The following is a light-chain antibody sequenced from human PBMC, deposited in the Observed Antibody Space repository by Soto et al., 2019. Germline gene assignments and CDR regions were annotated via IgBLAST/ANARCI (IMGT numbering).Light chain of an antibody. Sequence: EIVMTQSPPTLSVSPGERATLSCRASQSVSSNLAWYQQKPGQAPRLLIYGASTRATGIPARFSGSGSGTEFTLTISSLQSEDFAVYYCQQAGTFGQGTKVEIK. CDR2: GAS. CDR1: QSVSSN. J-gene: IGKJ1*01. CDR3: QQAGT. V-gene: IGKV3-15*01.